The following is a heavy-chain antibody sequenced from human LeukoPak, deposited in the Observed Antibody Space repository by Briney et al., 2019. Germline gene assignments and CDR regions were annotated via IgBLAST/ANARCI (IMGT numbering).Heavy chain of an antibody. CDR2: TYYRSKWYN. CDR1: GDSVSSNSAA. J-gene: IGHJ3*02. Sequence: SQTLSLTCAISGDSVSSNSAAWNWIRQSPSRGLKWLGRTYYRSKWYNEYAVFVKSRMTINPDTSKNQFSLQLNSLTPEDTAVYYCARFSRDAFDIWGQGTMVSVSS. CDR3: ARFSRDAFDI. V-gene: IGHV6-1*01. D-gene: IGHD3-3*02.